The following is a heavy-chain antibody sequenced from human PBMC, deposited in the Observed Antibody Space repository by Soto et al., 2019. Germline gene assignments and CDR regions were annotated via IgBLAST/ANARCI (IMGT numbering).Heavy chain of an antibody. CDR3: MSHYASGTNDNYFDP. V-gene: IGHV1-8*01. Sequence: ASVKVSCKASGYTFTSYDINWVRQATGQGLEWMGWMNPNSGNTGYAQKFQGRVTMTRNTSISTAYMELTSLRSDDTAIYYCMSHYASGTNDNYFDPWGQGTLVTVSS. CDR2: MNPNSGNT. CDR1: GYTFTSYD. J-gene: IGHJ5*02. D-gene: IGHD3-10*01.